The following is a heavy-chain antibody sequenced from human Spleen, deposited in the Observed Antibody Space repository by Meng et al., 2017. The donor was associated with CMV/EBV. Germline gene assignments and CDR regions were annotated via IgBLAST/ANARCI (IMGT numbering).Heavy chain of an antibody. D-gene: IGHD6-13*01. J-gene: IGHJ4*02. Sequence: TCGVSGGFISGRNWWTWVRQPPGKGLEWIGDIYPGENSNYNPSLKSRVTIFLDKSKNQFSLILNSVTAADTAVYFCARAGRQQPCCDSWGQGILVTVSS. CDR3: ARAGRQQPCCDS. CDR2: IYPGENS. V-gene: IGHV4-4*01. CDR1: GGFISGRNW.